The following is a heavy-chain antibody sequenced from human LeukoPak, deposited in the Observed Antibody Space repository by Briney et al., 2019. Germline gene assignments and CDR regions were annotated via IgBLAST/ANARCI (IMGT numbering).Heavy chain of an antibody. V-gene: IGHV4-59*01. CDR3: ARDRVGATPNYYYGMDV. J-gene: IGHJ6*02. D-gene: IGHD1-26*01. CDR1: GGSISSYY. Sequence: SETLSLTCTVSGGSISSYYWSWIRQPPGKGLEWIGYISYSGITDYNPSLKSRVTISVDTSKNQFSLNLSSVTAADAAVYYCARDRVGATPNYYYGMDVWGRGTTVTVS. CDR2: ISYSGIT.